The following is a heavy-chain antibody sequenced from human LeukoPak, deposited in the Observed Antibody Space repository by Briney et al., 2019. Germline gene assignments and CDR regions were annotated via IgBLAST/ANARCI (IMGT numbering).Heavy chain of an antibody. D-gene: IGHD5-12*01. CDR2: IIPIFGTA. J-gene: IGHJ5*02. Sequence: SVKVSCKASGGTFSRYAISWVRQAPGQGLEWMGEIIPIFGTANYAQKFQGRVTITTDESTSTAYMELSSLRSEDTAVYYCERGPWLRFGDWFDPWGDGTLVTASS. CDR3: ERGPWLRFGDWFDP. V-gene: IGHV1-69*05. CDR1: GGTFSRYA.